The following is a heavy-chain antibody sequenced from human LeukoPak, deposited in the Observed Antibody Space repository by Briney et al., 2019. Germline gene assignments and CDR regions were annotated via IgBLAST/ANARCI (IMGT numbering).Heavy chain of an antibody. CDR2: INWNGGST. V-gene: IGHV3-20*04. CDR3: ARTRYYCSGGSCYLLGVDY. J-gene: IGHJ4*02. Sequence: GGSLRLSCAASGFTFDDYGMSWVRHAPGKGLEWVSGINWNGGSTGYAGSVKGRFTISRDNAKNSLYLQMNSLRAEDTALYYCARTRYYCSGGSCYLLGVDYWGQGTLVTVSS. CDR1: GFTFDDYG. D-gene: IGHD2-15*01.